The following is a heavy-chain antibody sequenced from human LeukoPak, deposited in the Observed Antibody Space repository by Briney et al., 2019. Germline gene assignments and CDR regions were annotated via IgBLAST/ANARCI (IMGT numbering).Heavy chain of an antibody. Sequence: GASVKVSCKASGGTFSSYAISWVRQAPGQGLEWMGRIIPILGIANYAQKFQGRVTITADKSTSTAYMELSSLRSEDTAVYYCARDRPPGIATTEYNFDYWGQGTLVTVSS. CDR2: IIPILGIA. J-gene: IGHJ4*02. CDR1: GGTFSSYA. V-gene: IGHV1-69*04. D-gene: IGHD5-24*01. CDR3: ARDRPPGIATTEYNFDY.